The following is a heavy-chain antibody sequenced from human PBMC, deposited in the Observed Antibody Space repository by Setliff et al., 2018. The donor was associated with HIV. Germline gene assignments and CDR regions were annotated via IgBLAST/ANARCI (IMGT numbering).Heavy chain of an antibody. CDR2: ISSTSVSV. CDR1: AFPFSSFS. D-gene: IGHD3-22*01. V-gene: IGHV3-21*01. Sequence: PGGSLRLSCAASAFPFSSFSMSWVRQAPGKGLEWVSSISSTSVSVHYADSVKGRFTISRDNAKNSLYLQMNSLRAEDTAVYYCASGYYYDSSGNDDAFDIWGQGTMVTVSS. J-gene: IGHJ3*02. CDR3: ASGYYYDSSGNDDAFDI.